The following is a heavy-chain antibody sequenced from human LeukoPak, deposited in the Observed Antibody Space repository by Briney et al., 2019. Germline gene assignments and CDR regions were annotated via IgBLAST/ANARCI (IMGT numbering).Heavy chain of an antibody. D-gene: IGHD3-9*01. CDR1: GYTFTSYD. Sequence: GASVKVSCKASGYTFTSYDINWVRQATGQGLEWMGWMNPNSGNTGYAQKLQGRVTMTTDTSTSTAYMELRSLRSDDTAVYYCARGRDVRYFDWLSPIDYWGQGTLVTVSS. J-gene: IGHJ4*02. CDR3: ARGRDVRYFDWLSPIDY. CDR2: MNPNSGNT. V-gene: IGHV1-8*01.